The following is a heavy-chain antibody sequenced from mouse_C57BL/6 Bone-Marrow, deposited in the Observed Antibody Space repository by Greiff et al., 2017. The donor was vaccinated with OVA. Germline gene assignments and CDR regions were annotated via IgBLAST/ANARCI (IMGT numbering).Heavy chain of an antibody. CDR3: ARRGYYGSSYEDYYAMDY. Sequence: QVQLQQSGAELVKPGASVKMSCKASGYTFTSYWITWVKQRPGQGLEWIGDIYPGSGSTNYNEKFKSKATLTVDTSSSTAYMQLSSLTSEDSAVYYCARRGYYGSSYEDYYAMDYWGQGTSVTVSS. CDR1: GYTFTSYW. V-gene: IGHV1-55*01. J-gene: IGHJ4*01. D-gene: IGHD1-1*01. CDR2: IYPGSGST.